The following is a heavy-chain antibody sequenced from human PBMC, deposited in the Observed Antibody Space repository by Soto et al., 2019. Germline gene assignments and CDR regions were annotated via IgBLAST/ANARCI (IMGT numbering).Heavy chain of an antibody. CDR2: MNPNSGNT. CDR3: ARAVRGSGYYVGYYYYYMDV. V-gene: IGHV1-8*01. J-gene: IGHJ6*03. Sequence: QVQLVQSGAEVKKSGASVKVSCKASGYTFTSYDINWVRQATGQGLEWMGWMNPNSGNTGYAQKFQGRVTMTRNTSISTAYMELSSLRSEDTAVYYCARAVRGSGYYVGYYYYYMDVWGKGTTVTVSS. D-gene: IGHD3-3*01. CDR1: GYTFTSYD.